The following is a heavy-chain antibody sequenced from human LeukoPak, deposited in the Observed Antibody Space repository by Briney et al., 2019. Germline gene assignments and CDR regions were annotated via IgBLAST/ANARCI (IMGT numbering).Heavy chain of an antibody. Sequence: ASVKVSCKASGYTFTGYYMHWVRQGPGQGLEWMGWINPNSGGTNYAQKFQGRVTMTSDTSISTAYMELSRLRSDDTAVYYCARIRYSGYQFGYWGQGTLVTVSS. D-gene: IGHD5-12*01. J-gene: IGHJ4*02. CDR1: GYTFTGYY. V-gene: IGHV1-2*02. CDR3: ARIRYSGYQFGY. CDR2: INPNSGGT.